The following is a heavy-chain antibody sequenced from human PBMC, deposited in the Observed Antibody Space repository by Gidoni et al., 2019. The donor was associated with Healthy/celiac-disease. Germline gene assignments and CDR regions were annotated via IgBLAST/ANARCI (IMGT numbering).Heavy chain of an antibody. V-gene: IGHV3-30*18. CDR1: GFTFSSSG. CDR3: AQDYVVGATSDY. D-gene: IGHD1-26*01. CDR2: ISYDGSNK. J-gene: IGHJ4*02. Sequence: QVQLVESGGGVVQPGRSLRLSCAASGFTFSSSGMHWVRQAPGKGLEWVAVISYDGSNKYYADSVKGRFTISRDNSKNTLYLQMNSLRAEDTAVYYCAQDYVVGATSDYWGQGTLVTVSS.